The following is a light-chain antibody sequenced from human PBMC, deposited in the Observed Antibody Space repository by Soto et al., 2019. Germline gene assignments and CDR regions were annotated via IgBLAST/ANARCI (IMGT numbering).Light chain of an antibody. CDR1: QSVSSC. CDR3: QQHNDSQIT. J-gene: IGKJ4*01. CDR2: DAS. V-gene: IGKV3-11*01. Sequence: EIVLTQSPVTLSLSPGERATLSCRASQSVSSCLVWYQQKPGQAPRLLIYDASNRATGIPARFSGSGSGTAFALLTSSLEPEDVGVYYCQQHNDSQITFGRGTKVEIK.